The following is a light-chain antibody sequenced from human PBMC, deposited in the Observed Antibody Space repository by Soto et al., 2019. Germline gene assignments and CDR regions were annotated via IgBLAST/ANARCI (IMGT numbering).Light chain of an antibody. J-gene: IGKJ1*01. CDR2: RAS. CDR3: QQYQKIPWT. CDR1: QSISTW. Sequence: DIQMTQSPSTLSASVGDRVTITCRASQSISTWLAWYQQKPGLAPKLLIYRASRLESGVPSTFSPSGSETEFTLTVTSLQPDDFATYYCQQYQKIPWTFGQGTKVEVK. V-gene: IGKV1-5*03.